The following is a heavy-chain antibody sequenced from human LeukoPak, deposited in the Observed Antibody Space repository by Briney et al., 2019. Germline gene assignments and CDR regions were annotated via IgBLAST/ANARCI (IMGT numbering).Heavy chain of an antibody. Sequence: GASATVSFKASGYTFTDYYMHWVRQAPGQGLEWMGWIDPDSGGTNYAQKFQGRVMMTRDTSINTAYMELRRLRSDDTAVYYCAREYYDSSGRKHAFDIWGQGTMVTVSS. J-gene: IGHJ3*02. CDR2: IDPDSGGT. D-gene: IGHD3-22*01. CDR3: AREYYDSSGRKHAFDI. CDR1: GYTFTDYY. V-gene: IGHV1-2*02.